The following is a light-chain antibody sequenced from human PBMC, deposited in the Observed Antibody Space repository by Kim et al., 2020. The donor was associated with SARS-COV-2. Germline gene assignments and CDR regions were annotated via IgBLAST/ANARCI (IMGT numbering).Light chain of an antibody. J-gene: IGKJ2*01. CDR3: QQYTKWPQT. V-gene: IGKV3-15*01. CDR1: QTVGSD. Sequence: EIVMTQSPVTLSVSPGERVTLSCRASQTVGSDFAWYQQKPGQAPRLLIYGASTRAAGIPARFSGSGSGTEFTLTISSLQSEDFAIYYCQQYTKWPQTFGQGTKLVI. CDR2: GAS.